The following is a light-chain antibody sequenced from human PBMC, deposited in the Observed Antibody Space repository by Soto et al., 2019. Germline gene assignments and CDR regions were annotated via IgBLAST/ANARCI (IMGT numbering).Light chain of an antibody. CDR2: DVS. V-gene: IGLV2-14*01. Sequence: QSALTQPASVSGSPGQSITISCTGTSSDIGNYNFVSWYQQHPGTAPKLMIYDVSNRPSGVSNRFSGSKSGNTASLTISGLQAEDEADYSCSSYTSSSTVFGGGTKLTVL. J-gene: IGLJ2*01. CDR3: SSYTSSSTV. CDR1: SSDIGNYNF.